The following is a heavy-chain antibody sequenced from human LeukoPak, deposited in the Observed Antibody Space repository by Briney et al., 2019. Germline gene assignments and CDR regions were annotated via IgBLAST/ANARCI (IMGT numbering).Heavy chain of an antibody. Sequence: GGSLRLSCAVSGVCVSSNYMTWVRQAPGKGLQWVSVIYTGGNTHYVDSVRGRFIISRDTSKNTLYLQMNSLRSDDTAVYFCARTTWDTVMIHTPPFDQWGQGTLVTVSS. D-gene: IGHD4-17*01. J-gene: IGHJ4*02. V-gene: IGHV3-66*01. CDR1: GVCVSSNY. CDR2: IYTGGNT. CDR3: ARTTWDTVMIHTPPFDQ.